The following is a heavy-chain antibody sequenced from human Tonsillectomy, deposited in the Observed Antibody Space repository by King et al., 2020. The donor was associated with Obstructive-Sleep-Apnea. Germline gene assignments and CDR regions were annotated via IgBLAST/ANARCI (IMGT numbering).Heavy chain of an antibody. D-gene: IGHD4-23*01. V-gene: IGHV3-21*01. Sequence: QLVQSGGGLVKPGGSLRLSCAASGFTFSSYSMNWVRQAPGKGLEWVSSISSSSGYIYYADSVKDRFTISRDNAKNSLYLQMNSLRAEDTAVYYCARDEATVVTLDAFDIWGQGTMVTVSS. CDR1: GFTFSSYS. CDR3: ARDEATVVTLDAFDI. J-gene: IGHJ3*02. CDR2: ISSSSGYI.